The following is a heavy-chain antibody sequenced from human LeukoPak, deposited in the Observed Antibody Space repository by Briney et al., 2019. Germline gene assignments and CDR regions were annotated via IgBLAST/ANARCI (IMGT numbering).Heavy chain of an antibody. Sequence: SETLSLTCTVSGGSISSGGYYWSWIRQPPGKGLEWIGYIYHSGSTYYNPSLKSRVTISVDRSKNQFSLKLSSVTAADTAVYYCARAWTAMVFDYWGQGTLVTVSS. J-gene: IGHJ4*02. V-gene: IGHV4-30-2*01. CDR3: ARAWTAMVFDY. CDR1: GGSISSGGYY. D-gene: IGHD5-18*01. CDR2: IYHSGST.